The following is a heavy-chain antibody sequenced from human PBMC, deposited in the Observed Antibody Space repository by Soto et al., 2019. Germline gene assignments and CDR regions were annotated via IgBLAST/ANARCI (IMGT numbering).Heavy chain of an antibody. CDR3: ARQRRDASDGCFLCPMDV. CDR1: GYTFTSYY. D-gene: IGHD2-2*01. J-gene: IGHJ6*02. V-gene: IGHV1-46*01. CDR2: INPSGGST. Sequence: ASVKVSCKASGYTFTSYYMHWVRQAPGQGLEWMGIINPSGGSTSYAQKFQGRVTMTRDTSTSTVYMELSSLRSEDTAVYYCARQRRDASDGCFLCPMDVWGQGTTVTVSS.